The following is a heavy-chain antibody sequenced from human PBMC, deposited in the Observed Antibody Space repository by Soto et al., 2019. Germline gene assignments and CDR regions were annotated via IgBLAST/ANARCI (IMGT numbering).Heavy chain of an antibody. J-gene: IGHJ4*02. V-gene: IGHV1-69*02. D-gene: IGHD5-18*01. CDR2: IIPMLGIA. CDR1: GGTFSSYT. CDR3: ANRGYSYGFVIY. Sequence: QVQLVQSGAEVKKPGSSVKVSCKASGGTFSSYTFSWVRQAPGQGLEWMGRIIPMLGIANYAQKFQGRVTITADNSTNTAYMGLSSVRAEDTAVYYGANRGYSYGFVIYWGQGTLVTVSS.